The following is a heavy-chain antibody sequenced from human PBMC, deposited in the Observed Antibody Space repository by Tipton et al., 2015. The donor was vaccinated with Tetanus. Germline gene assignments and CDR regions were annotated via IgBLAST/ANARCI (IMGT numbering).Heavy chain of an antibody. CDR1: GFTFGSYP. Sequence: SLRLSCAASGFTFGSYPMTWVRQVPGKGLEWVSGVSGNGGSTYYADSVRGRFTVSRDNSENILYLQMNRLRVEDTAIYYCAKAKTWINLWFGDSWGPGTRVTVSS. J-gene: IGHJ4*02. CDR2: VSGNGGST. D-gene: IGHD3-10*01. V-gene: IGHV3-23*01. CDR3: AKAKTWINLWFGDS.